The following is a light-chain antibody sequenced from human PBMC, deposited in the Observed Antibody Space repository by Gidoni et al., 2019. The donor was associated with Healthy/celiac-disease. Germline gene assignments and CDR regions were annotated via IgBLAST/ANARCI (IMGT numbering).Light chain of an antibody. CDR2: AAS. CDR1: QSISSY. CDR3: QQSYRTPRT. V-gene: IGKV1-39*01. J-gene: IGKJ1*01. Sequence: DIQMTQSPSSLSASAGDRVTITCQASQSISSYLNWYQQKPGQAPKLLIYAASSFPRGVPYRFSGSGSGTDFTLTISSLQSQDFATYYCQQSYRTPRTFGPGTEVEIK.